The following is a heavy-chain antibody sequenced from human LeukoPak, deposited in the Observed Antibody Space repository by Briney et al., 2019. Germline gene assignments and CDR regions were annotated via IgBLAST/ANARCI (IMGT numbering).Heavy chain of an antibody. D-gene: IGHD5-12*01. CDR2: IYPGDSDT. V-gene: IGHV5-51*01. Sequence: GESLKISCQGSGYSFTNYWIGWVRQMPGKGLEWMGIIYPGDSDTSYSPSFQGQVTISADRAISTAYLQWSSLKASDTAMYYCARLLSGYLSRYFDNWGQGTLVTVSS. J-gene: IGHJ4*02. CDR3: ARLLSGYLSRYFDN. CDR1: GYSFTNYW.